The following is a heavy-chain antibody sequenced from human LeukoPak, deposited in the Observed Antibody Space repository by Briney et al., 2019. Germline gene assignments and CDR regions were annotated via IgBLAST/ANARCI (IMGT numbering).Heavy chain of an antibody. V-gene: IGHV4-59*08. D-gene: IGHD2-15*01. Sequence: SETLSLTCTVSGGSISRDYWSWIRQPPGKGLEWIGYIYYTGSTNYNPSLNSRVTISLETSKNQFSLKLSSVTAADTAVYYCARRCSGGSCYEDYWGQGTLVTVSS. J-gene: IGHJ4*02. CDR2: IYYTGST. CDR1: GGSISRDY. CDR3: ARRCSGGSCYEDY.